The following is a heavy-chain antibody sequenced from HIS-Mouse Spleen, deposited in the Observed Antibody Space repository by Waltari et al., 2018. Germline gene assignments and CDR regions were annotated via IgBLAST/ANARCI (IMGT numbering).Heavy chain of an antibody. CDR3: ARVRSIAAAGTGWFDP. Sequence: QVKLQQWGAGLLKPSETLSLTCAVYGGSFSGYYWSWLRQPPGKGLEWIGEINHSGSTNYNPSLKSRVTISVDTSKNQFSLKLSSVTAADTAVYYCARVRSIAAAGTGWFDPWGQGTLVTVSS. J-gene: IGHJ5*02. CDR1: GGSFSGYY. D-gene: IGHD6-13*01. V-gene: IGHV4-34*01. CDR2: INHSGST.